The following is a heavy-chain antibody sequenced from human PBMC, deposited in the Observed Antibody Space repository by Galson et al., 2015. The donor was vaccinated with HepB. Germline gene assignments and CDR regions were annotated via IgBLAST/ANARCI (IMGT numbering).Heavy chain of an antibody. V-gene: IGHV3-21*01. D-gene: IGHD6-19*01. J-gene: IGHJ5*02. Sequence: SLRLSCAASTFIFSTYSMNWVRQAPGKGLEWVASISSRSDYVYYADSVKGRFTISRDNAKNSLYLQMSSLRAEDTAVYYCARDRGIAVSGTWWFDPWGRGTLVTVSS. CDR1: TFIFSTYS. CDR3: ARDRGIAVSGTWWFDP. CDR2: ISSRSDYV.